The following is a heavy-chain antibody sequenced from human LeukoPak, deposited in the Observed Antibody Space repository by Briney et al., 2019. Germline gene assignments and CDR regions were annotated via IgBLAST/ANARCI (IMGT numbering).Heavy chain of an antibody. D-gene: IGHD1-14*01. CDR1: GGTFSSYA. J-gene: IGHJ6*03. CDR2: IIPIFGTA. V-gene: IGHV1-69*06. Sequence: ASVKVSCKASGGTFSSYAISWVRQAPGQGLEWMGGIIPIFGTANYAQKFQGRVTITADKSTSTAYMELSSLRSEDTAVYYCARVAQPEQYYYYMDVWGKGTTATVSS. CDR3: ARVAQPEQYYYYMDV.